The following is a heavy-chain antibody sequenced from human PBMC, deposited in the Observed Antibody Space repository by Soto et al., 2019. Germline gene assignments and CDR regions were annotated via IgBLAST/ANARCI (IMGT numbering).Heavy chain of an antibody. J-gene: IGHJ5*02. CDR3: TRDLAPFNWFDP. V-gene: IGHV3-49*04. CDR1: GFTFGDYA. CDR2: IRSKAYGGTT. Sequence: LRLSCTASGFTFGDYAMSWVRQAPGKGLEWVGFIRSKAYGGTTEYAASVKGRFTISRDDSKSIAYLQMNSLKTEDTAVYYCTRDLAPFNWFDPWGQGTLVT.